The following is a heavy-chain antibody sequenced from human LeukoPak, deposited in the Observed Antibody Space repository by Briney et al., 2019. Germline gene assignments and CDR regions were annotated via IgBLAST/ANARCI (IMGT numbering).Heavy chain of an antibody. D-gene: IGHD3-16*01. CDR2: IYYSENA. V-gene: IGHV4-30-4*01. CDR1: GGSISSGDYY. CDR3: ARTLITFEGDY. Sequence: SETLSLTCTVSGGSISSGDYYWSWIRRPPGKGLEWIGYIYYSENAYYNPSLKSRVTISIDTSKNQFSLKLSSVTAADTAMYYCARTLITFEGDYWGPGTLVTVSS. J-gene: IGHJ4*02.